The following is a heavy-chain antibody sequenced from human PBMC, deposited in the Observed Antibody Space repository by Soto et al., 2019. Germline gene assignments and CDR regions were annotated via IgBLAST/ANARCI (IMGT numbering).Heavy chain of an antibody. CDR1: GFTFSSYA. V-gene: IGHV3-30-3*01. Sequence: QVQLVESGGGVVQPGRSLRLSCAASGFTFSSYAMHWVRQAPGKGLEWVAVISYDGSNKYYADSVKGRFTISRDKSKNTQYLHMNSLSDEDTAVYYCARDHYYDSSGYPRFDYWGQGTLVTVSS. CDR2: ISYDGSNK. D-gene: IGHD3-22*01. CDR3: ARDHYYDSSGYPRFDY. J-gene: IGHJ4*02.